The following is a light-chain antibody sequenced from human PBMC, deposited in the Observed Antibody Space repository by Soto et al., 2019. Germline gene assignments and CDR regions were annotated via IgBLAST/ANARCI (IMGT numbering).Light chain of an antibody. CDR1: QGIRSF. CDR3: QQLYTYPLT. Sequence: LSASVGDRVSITCRASQGIRSFLAWHQQKPGKAPKLLIHGASTLATGVPSRFSGSGSGTEFTLTISSLQPEDFATYYCQQLYTYPLTFGGGTKVDIK. V-gene: IGKV1-9*01. CDR2: GAS. J-gene: IGKJ4*01.